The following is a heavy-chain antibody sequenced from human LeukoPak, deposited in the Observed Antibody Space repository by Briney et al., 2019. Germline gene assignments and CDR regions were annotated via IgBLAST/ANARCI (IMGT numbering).Heavy chain of an antibody. CDR1: GGSISSGDYY. D-gene: IGHD2-21*02. J-gene: IGHJ4*02. V-gene: IGHV4-30-4*01. Sequence: SETLSLTCTVSGGSISSGDYYWSWIRQPPGKGLEWIGYIYYSGSTYYNPSLKSRVTIPVDTSKNQFSLKLSSVTAADTAVYYCARACGGDCYWRAFDYWGQGTLVTVSS. CDR2: IYYSGST. CDR3: ARACGGDCYWRAFDY.